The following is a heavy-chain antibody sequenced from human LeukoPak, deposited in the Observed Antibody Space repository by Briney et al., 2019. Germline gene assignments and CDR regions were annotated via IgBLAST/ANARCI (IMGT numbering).Heavy chain of an antibody. V-gene: IGHV5-51*01. J-gene: IGHJ3*02. Sequence: GESLKISCQGSGYSFTSYWIGWVRQMPGKGLEWMGIIYPGDSDTRYSPSFQGQVTISVDKSISTAYLQWSSLKASDTAMYYCASAVTPTVTTFAFDIWGQGTMVTVSS. D-gene: IGHD4-17*01. CDR1: GYSFTSYW. CDR2: IYPGDSDT. CDR3: ASAVTPTVTTFAFDI.